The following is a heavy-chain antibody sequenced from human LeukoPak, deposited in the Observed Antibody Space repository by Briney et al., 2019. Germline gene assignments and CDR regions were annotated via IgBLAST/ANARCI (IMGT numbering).Heavy chain of an antibody. J-gene: IGHJ4*02. CDR1: GGSISSGGYY. CDR3: ARQYCSSTSCPFTE. CDR2: IYHSGST. Sequence: SETLSLTCTVSGGSISSGGYYWSWIRQPPGKGLEWIGYIYHSGSTYYNPSLKSRVTISVDRSKNQFSLKLSSVTPEDTAVYYCARQYCSSTSCPFTEWGQGTLVTVSS. D-gene: IGHD2-2*01. V-gene: IGHV4-30-2*01.